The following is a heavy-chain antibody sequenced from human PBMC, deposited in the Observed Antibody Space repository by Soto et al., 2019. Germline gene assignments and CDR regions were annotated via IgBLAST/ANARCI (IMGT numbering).Heavy chain of an antibody. CDR2: IIHIFGTA. Sequence: GASVKVSCKASGGTFSSYAISWVRQAPGQGLEWMGGIIHIFGTANYAQKFQGRVTITADESTSTAYMELSSLRSEDTAVYYCARDSVTTANYWYFDLWGRGTLVTVSS. J-gene: IGHJ2*01. CDR1: GGTFSSYA. D-gene: IGHD4-17*01. CDR3: ARDSVTTANYWYFDL. V-gene: IGHV1-69*13.